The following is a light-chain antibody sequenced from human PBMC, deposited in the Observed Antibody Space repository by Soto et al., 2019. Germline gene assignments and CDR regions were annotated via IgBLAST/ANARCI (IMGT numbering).Light chain of an antibody. CDR3: QQYSSYPLT. CDR1: QSLSGW. Sequence: DIQLTQTPSTLSASIGDRVTITCRASQSLSGWLAWYQQTPGKAPKLLISDAFRLESGVPSRFRGSGSGTEFSLTITSLQPGDSATFYCQQYSSYPLTCVRGTKV. V-gene: IGKV1-5*01. J-gene: IGKJ1*01. CDR2: DAF.